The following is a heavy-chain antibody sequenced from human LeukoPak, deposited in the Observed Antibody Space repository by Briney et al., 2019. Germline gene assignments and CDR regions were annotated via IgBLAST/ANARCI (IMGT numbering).Heavy chain of an antibody. V-gene: IGHV1-8*01. CDR2: MNPDSGNT. D-gene: IGHD6-19*01. Sequence: ASAKVSCKASGYTFTSYDINWVRQATGEGLEWMGWMNPDSGNTGHAQKFQGRFTMTRNTSISTAYMELSSLRSEDTAVYYCARASQWLFYYYYGMDGWGQGTTVTVSS. CDR3: ARASQWLFYYYYGMDG. CDR1: GYTFTSYD. J-gene: IGHJ6*02.